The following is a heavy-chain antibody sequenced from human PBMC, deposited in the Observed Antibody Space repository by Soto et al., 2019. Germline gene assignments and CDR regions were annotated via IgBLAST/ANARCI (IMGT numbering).Heavy chain of an antibody. J-gene: IGHJ4*02. Sequence: PSETLSLTCTVSGGSISSYYWSWIRQPPGKGLEWIGYIYYSGSTNYNPSLKSRVTISLDTSKNQFSLKLSSVTAADTAVYYCARHHRYCSGGSCYLYDYWGQGTLVTVSS. V-gene: IGHV4-59*08. D-gene: IGHD2-15*01. CDR3: ARHHRYCSGGSCYLYDY. CDR1: GGSISSYY. CDR2: IYYSGST.